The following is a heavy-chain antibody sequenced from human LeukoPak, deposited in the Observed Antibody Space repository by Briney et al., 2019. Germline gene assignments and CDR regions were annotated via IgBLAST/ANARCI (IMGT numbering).Heavy chain of an antibody. CDR3: ARQTILGVRGVINHYFDY. D-gene: IGHD3-10*01. J-gene: IGHJ4*02. V-gene: IGHV4-38-2*01. Sequence: SETLSLTCAVSGYSISSGYYWGWIRQPPGKGLEWIGSIYHSGSTYYNPSLESRVTISVDTSKNQFSLKLSSVTAADTAVYYCARQTILGVRGVINHYFDYWGQGTLVTVSS. CDR1: GYSISSGYY. CDR2: IYHSGST.